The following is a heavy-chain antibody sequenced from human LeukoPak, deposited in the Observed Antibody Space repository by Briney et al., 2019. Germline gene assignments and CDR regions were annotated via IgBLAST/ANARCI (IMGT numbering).Heavy chain of an antibody. D-gene: IGHD3-22*01. CDR2: IYTSGST. V-gene: IGHV4-4*07. J-gene: IGHJ4*02. CDR3: ARGAYDSSGYYFMDY. Sequence: KGLEWIGRIYTSGSTNYNPSLKSRVTMSVDTSKNQFSLKLSSVTAADTAVYYCARGAYDSSGYYFMDYWGQGTLVTVSS.